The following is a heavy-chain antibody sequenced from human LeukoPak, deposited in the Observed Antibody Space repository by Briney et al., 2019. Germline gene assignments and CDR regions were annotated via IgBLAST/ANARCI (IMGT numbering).Heavy chain of an antibody. J-gene: IGHJ4*02. Sequence: GGSLRLSCAASGFSVSSDFMSWVRQAPGKGLEWVSIIYSGGSTHYADSVKGRFTISRDNSKNTLYLQMSSLRAEDTAVYYCARDLAYNYDSSGYSYVYWGQGTLVTVSS. CDR2: IYSGGST. CDR3: ARDLAYNYDSSGYSYVY. D-gene: IGHD3-22*01. CDR1: GFSVSSDF. V-gene: IGHV3-53*01.